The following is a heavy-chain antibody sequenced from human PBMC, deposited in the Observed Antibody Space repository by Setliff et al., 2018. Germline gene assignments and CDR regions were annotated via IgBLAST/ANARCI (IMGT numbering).Heavy chain of an antibody. CDR1: VFTFSDYY. J-gene: IGHJ4*02. V-gene: IGHV3-11*04. Sequence: GGSLRLSCAASVFTFSDYYMNWVRQAPGKGLEWVSYIKSSGSSIYYADSVKGRFTISRDNAKNSLYLQMDSLRAEDTAVYYCVRTLFLQYYGGRSGGYFDYWGQGSLVTAPQ. CDR2: IKSSGSSI. CDR3: VRTLFLQYYGGRSGGYFDY. D-gene: IGHD4-17*01.